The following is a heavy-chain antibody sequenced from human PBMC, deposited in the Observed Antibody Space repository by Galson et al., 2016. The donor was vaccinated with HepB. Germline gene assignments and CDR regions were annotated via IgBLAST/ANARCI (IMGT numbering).Heavy chain of an antibody. D-gene: IGHD3-16*01. J-gene: IGHJ4*02. CDR3: TRLSGGPIA. Sequence: SETLSLTCTVSDDSFSGDYISGYHWSWVRQPPGKGLEWIGYSIYTGSTVSSPSLKSRVTISLDTSKNQFSLKLTSVTAADTAVYYCTRLSGGPIAWGQGTLVTVSS. V-gene: IGHV4-61*08. CDR1: DDSFSGDYISGYH. CDR2: SIYTGST.